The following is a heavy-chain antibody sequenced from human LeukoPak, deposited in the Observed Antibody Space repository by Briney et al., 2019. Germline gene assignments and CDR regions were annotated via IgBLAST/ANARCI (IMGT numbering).Heavy chain of an antibody. CDR1: GFIVSSYS. Sequence: GGSLRLSCAASGFIVSSYSMNWVRQAPGKGPEWLSNIVSSATTTYYADSVMGRFTISRDDAKNSLFLQTNSLRDEDTAVYYCARRFDLWGQGTLVTVSS. V-gene: IGHV3-48*02. CDR3: ARRFDL. CDR2: IVSSATTT. J-gene: IGHJ3*01.